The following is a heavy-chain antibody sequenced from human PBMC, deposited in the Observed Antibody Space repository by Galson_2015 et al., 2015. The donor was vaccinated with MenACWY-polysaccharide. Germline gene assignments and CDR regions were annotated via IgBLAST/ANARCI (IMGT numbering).Heavy chain of an antibody. CDR2: IQYDAVYK. CDR3: AREGSRIVFHAFDT. D-gene: IGHD3-10*02. V-gene: IGHV3-33*01. Sequence: SLRLSCAASTVTFRGSGMHWVRQAPGKGLEWVAVIQYDAVYKQYLDSVKGRFSVPRDNSKSTLYLEMNNLRAEDTALYYRAREGSRIVFHAFDTWGQGTMVIVSS. J-gene: IGHJ3*02. CDR1: TVTFRGSG.